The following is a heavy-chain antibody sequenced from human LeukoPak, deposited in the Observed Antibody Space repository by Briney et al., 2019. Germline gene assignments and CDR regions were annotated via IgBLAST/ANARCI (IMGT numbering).Heavy chain of an antibody. CDR1: GYTFTGYY. Sequence: ASVKVSCKASGYTFTGYYMHWVRQAPGQGLEWMGWINPNSGGTNYAQKFQGRVTMTRDTSISTAYMELSRLRSDDTAVYYCARYLSSSWYRGVDYWGQGTLVTVSS. D-gene: IGHD6-13*01. CDR2: INPNSGGT. CDR3: ARYLSSSWYRGVDY. V-gene: IGHV1-2*02. J-gene: IGHJ4*02.